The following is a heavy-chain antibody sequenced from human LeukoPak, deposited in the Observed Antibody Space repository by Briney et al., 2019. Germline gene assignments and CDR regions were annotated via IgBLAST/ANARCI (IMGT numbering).Heavy chain of an antibody. CDR2: ISGSGGST. J-gene: IGHJ4*02. D-gene: IGHD3-22*01. CDR3: ARDSNYYDSSGYYYSTGVFDY. CDR1: GFTFSSYA. V-gene: IGHV3-23*01. Sequence: GGSLRLSCAASGFTFSSYAMSWVRQAPGKGLEWVSAISGSGGSTYYADSVKGRFTISRDNSKNTLYLQMNSLRAEDTAVYYCARDSNYYDSSGYYYSTGVFDYWGQGTLVTVS.